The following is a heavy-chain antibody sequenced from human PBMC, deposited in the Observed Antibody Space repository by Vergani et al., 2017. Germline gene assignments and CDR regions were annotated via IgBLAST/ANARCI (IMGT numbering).Heavy chain of an antibody. D-gene: IGHD3-3*01. CDR3: AGTRRRFEYCDY. V-gene: IGHV4-38-2*01. J-gene: IGHJ4*02. CDR2: IYHSGST. CDR1: GYSISSGYY. Sequence: QVQLQESGPGLVKPSETLSLTCAVSGYSISSGYYWGWIRQPPGKGLEWIGSIYHSGSTYYNPSLKSRVTISVDTSKNQFSLKLSSVTAADTAVYYCAGTRRRFEYCDYWGQGTLVTVSS.